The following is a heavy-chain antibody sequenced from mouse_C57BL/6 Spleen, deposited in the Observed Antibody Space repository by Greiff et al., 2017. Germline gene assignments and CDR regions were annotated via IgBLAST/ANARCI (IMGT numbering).Heavy chain of an antibody. CDR2: IHPKSGST. CDR3: ARPLSYDGYSPMDY. D-gene: IGHD2-3*01. CDR1: GYTFTSYW. J-gene: IGHJ4*01. V-gene: IGHV1-64*01. Sequence: VQLQQPGAELVKPGASVKLSCKASGYTFTSYWMHWVKQRPGQGLEWIGMIHPKSGSTNYNEKFKSKATLTVDKSSSTAYMQLSSLTSDDSAVYYCARPLSYDGYSPMDYWGQGTSVTVSS.